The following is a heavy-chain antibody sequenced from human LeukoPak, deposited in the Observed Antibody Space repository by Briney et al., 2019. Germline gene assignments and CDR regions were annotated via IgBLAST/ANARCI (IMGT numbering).Heavy chain of an antibody. D-gene: IGHD3-22*01. CDR1: GYTFISYG. V-gene: IGHV1-18*01. CDR2: ISAYNGNT. J-gene: IGHJ4*02. Sequence: ASVKVSCKASGYTFISYGISWVRQAPGQGLEWMGWISAYNGNTNYAQKLQGRVTTTTDTSTSTAYMELRSLRSDDAAVYYCARDVMRSDSSGIVFDYWGQGTLVTVSS. CDR3: ARDVMRSDSSGIVFDY.